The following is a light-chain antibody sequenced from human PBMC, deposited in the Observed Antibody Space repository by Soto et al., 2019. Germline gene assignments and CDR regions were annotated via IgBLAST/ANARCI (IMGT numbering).Light chain of an antibody. V-gene: IGKV3-15*01. CDR3: QHYTNWPLT. CDR2: GAS. CDR1: HSVSSR. J-gene: IGKJ4*01. Sequence: EIVMTQSPATLSVSPGERATLSCRASHSVSSRLAWDQQKPGQAPRLLIYGASTRATGLPARFSGSGSGTEFTLTISSLQSEDFAVYYCQHYTNWPLTFGGGTKVDIK.